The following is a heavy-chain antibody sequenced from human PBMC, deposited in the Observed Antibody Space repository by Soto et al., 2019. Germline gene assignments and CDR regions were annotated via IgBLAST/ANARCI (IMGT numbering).Heavy chain of an antibody. CDR3: ARLKLEIPYYYYYYYMDV. D-gene: IGHD6-13*01. CDR1: GGSISSSSYY. V-gene: IGHV4-39*01. Sequence: SETLSLTCTVSGGSISSSSYYWGWIRQPPGKGLEWIGSIYYSGSTYYNPSLKSRVTISVDTSKNQFSLKLSSVTAADTAVYYCARLKLEIPYYYYYYYMDVWGKGTTVTVSS. CDR2: IYYSGST. J-gene: IGHJ6*03.